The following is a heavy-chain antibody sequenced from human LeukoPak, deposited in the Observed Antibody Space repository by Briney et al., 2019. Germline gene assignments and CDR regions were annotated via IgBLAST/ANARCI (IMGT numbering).Heavy chain of an antibody. CDR1: GGSFSGYY. J-gene: IGHJ4*02. D-gene: IGHD3-10*01. CDR3: ARVDRITMVRGVIEP. Sequence: SETLSLTCAVYGGSFSGYYWSWIRQPPGKGLEWIGEINHGGSTNYNPSLKSRVTISVDTSKNQFSLKLSSVTAADTAVYYCARVDRITMVRGVIEPWGQGTLVTVSS. V-gene: IGHV4-34*01. CDR2: INHGGST.